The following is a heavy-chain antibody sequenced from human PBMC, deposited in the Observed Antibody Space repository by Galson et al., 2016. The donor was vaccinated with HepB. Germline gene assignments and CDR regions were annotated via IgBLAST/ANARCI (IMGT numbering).Heavy chain of an antibody. Sequence: SLRLSCAASGFTFSNYAMSWVRQAPGKGLEWVSAISGSTGRTYYADSVKGHFTISRDKYKNTLYLQMNSLRAEDTAVYYCATPRGYSYGYWDDTTTDYWGQGTLVTVSS. CDR3: ATPRGYSYGYWDDTTTDY. CDR1: GFTFSNYA. CDR2: ISGSTGRT. D-gene: IGHD5-18*01. V-gene: IGHV3-23*01. J-gene: IGHJ4*02.